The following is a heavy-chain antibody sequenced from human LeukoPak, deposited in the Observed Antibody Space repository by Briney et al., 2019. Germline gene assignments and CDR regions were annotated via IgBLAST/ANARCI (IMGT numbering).Heavy chain of an antibody. V-gene: IGHV4-59*01. D-gene: IGHD2-2*01. J-gene: IGHJ5*02. CDR2: MYYSGSS. Sequence: PSETLSLTCTVSGGSISSYYWSWIRQPPGKGMEWVGYMYYSGSSNYKPSLKSRVTISVETSKKKFSLKLSSVTAADTAVYYCAKGYCSSTSCYNWFDPWGQGTLVTVSS. CDR3: AKGYCSSTSCYNWFDP. CDR1: GGSISSYY.